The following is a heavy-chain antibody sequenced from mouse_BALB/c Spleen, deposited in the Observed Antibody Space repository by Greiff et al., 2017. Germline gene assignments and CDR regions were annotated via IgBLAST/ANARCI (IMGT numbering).Heavy chain of an antibody. Sequence: QVQLKESGPGLVAPSQSLSITCTVSGFSLTGYGVNWVRQPPGKGLEWLGMIWGDGSTDYNSALKSRLSISKDNSKSQVFLKMNSLQTDDTARYYCARDPYYYGSTNYYAMDYWGQGTSVTVSS. V-gene: IGHV2-6-7*01. CDR1: GFSLTGYG. D-gene: IGHD1-1*01. CDR2: IWGDGST. CDR3: ARDPYYYGSTNYYAMDY. J-gene: IGHJ4*01.